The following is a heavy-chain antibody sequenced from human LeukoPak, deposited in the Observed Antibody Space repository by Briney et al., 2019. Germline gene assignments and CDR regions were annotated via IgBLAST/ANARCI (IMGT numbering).Heavy chain of an antibody. CDR1: GGSVSSGNYY. Sequence: PSETLSLTCTVSGGSVSSGNYYWSWNRQPPGKGLEWIGYIYYSGSTNYNPSLKSRVTISVDTSKNQFSLKLSSVTAADTAVYYCARGVPTATARWFDPWGQGTLVTVSS. CDR2: IYYSGST. V-gene: IGHV4-61*01. J-gene: IGHJ5*02. CDR3: ARGVPTATARWFDP. D-gene: IGHD2-21*02.